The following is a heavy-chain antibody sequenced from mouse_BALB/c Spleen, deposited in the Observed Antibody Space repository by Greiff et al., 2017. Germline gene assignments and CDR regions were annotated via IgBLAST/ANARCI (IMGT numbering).Heavy chain of an antibody. Sequence: EVKVVESGGGLVQPGGSLKLSCAASGFTFSSYGMSWVRQTPDKRLELVATINSNGGSTYYPDSVKGRFTISRDNAKNTLYLQMSSLKSEDTAMYYCARDGGQLGLRRAMDYWGQGTSVTVSS. J-gene: IGHJ4*01. CDR2: INSNGGST. V-gene: IGHV5-6-3*01. CDR3: ARDGGQLGLRRAMDY. D-gene: IGHD3-2*01. CDR1: GFTFSSYG.